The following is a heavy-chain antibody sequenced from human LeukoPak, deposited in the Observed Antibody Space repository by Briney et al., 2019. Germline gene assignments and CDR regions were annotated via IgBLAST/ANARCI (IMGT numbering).Heavy chain of an antibody. CDR3: AKDVIWFGELLYYY. CDR1: GFTFSSYA. D-gene: IGHD3-10*01. V-gene: IGHV3-23*01. Sequence: GGSLRLSCAASGFTFSSYAMSWVRQAPGKGLEWVSAISGSGGSTYYADSVKGRFTISRDNSKNTLYLQMNSLRAEDTAVYYCAKDVIWFGELLYYYWGQGTLVTVS. J-gene: IGHJ4*02. CDR2: ISGSGGST.